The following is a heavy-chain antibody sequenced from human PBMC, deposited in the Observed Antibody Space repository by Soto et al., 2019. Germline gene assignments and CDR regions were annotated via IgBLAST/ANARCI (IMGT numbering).Heavy chain of an antibody. CDR1: GYTFNIYG. V-gene: IGHV1-18*01. D-gene: IGHD3-22*01. CDR3: ARDRVPKSSGFFPFDY. J-gene: IGHJ4*01. Sequence: QIQLVQSGAEVKKPGASVKVSCKASGYTFNIYGINWVRQAPGQGLEWMGWISAFNGNTNYAQNVQGRVTMTTDTSPSTAYVELRSLRSDDTAVYYCARDRVPKSSGFFPFDYWGHGTLVTVFS. CDR2: ISAFNGNT.